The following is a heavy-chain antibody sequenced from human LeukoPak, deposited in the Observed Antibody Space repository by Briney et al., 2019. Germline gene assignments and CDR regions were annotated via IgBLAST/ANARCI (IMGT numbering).Heavy chain of an antibody. D-gene: IGHD3-10*01. CDR2: YDPDAGET. CDR3: AAGRFGILCHFNY. Sequence: ASVKVSCKVSGYSLTELCVHWVRQAPGKGLEWMGGYDPDAGETIYAQKFQGRVTMTEDTSTDTAYMKVTSLRSDDTAVYYCAAGRFGILCHFNYWGQGTLVTASS. V-gene: IGHV1-24*01. J-gene: IGHJ4*02. CDR1: GYSLTELC.